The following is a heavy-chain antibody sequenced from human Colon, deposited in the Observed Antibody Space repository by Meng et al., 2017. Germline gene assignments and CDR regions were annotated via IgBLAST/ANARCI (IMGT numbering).Heavy chain of an antibody. Sequence: GESLKISCTPSGFIIANNWMRWVRQAPGKGLECVANIKPDGSEKYYVDSVKGRFTISRDNAKNSLYLQMNSLRAENTAVYYCATLVRGTGISRDYWGQGTLVTVSS. CDR3: ATLVRGTGISRDY. CDR2: IKPDGSEK. V-gene: IGHV3-7*01. D-gene: IGHD1-26*01. CDR1: GFIIANNW. J-gene: IGHJ4*02.